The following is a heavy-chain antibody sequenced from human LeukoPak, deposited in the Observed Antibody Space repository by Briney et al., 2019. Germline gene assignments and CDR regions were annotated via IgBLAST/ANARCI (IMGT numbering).Heavy chain of an antibody. CDR3: ARSDGYGLIGI. CDR1: GFTFSDYY. Sequence: PGGSLRLSCAASGFTFSDYYMSWIRQPPGKGLEWIGYIYYSGTTNYNPSLKSRVIILFDTAKNHFSLNLSSVTATDTAVYYCARSDGYGLIGIWGQGTMVTVSS. J-gene: IGHJ3*02. V-gene: IGHV4-59*12. D-gene: IGHD3-10*01. CDR2: IYYSGTT.